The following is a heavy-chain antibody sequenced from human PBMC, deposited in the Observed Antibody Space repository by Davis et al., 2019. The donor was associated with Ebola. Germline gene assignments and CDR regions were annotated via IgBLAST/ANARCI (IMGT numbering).Heavy chain of an antibody. CDR3: ARARGISTWFDP. CDR2: IHYSGRT. CDR1: GGSINSGGKY. J-gene: IGHJ5*02. V-gene: IGHV4-31*03. D-gene: IGHD3-3*01. Sequence: MPSETLSLTCTVSGGSINSGGKYWNWIRQHPGKGLEWIGYIHYSGRTYYNPSLKSRVAISVDTSKNQFSLKLSSVTAADTAVYYCARARGISTWFDPWGQGTLVTVSS.